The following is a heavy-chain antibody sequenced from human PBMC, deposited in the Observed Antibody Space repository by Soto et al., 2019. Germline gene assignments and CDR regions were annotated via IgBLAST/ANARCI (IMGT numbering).Heavy chain of an antibody. D-gene: IGHD3-3*01. CDR3: ARGVNITILGVVTFDY. J-gene: IGHJ4*02. Sequence: QVQLQQWGAGLLKPSETLSLTCAVYGGSFSGDDWSWIRLPPGTGLELVGEINHYGSTNYNPSLNSRVTISVATSKNPFSLKLSSVTAADTAVYYCARGVNITILGVVTFDYWGQGTLVTVSS. CDR2: INHYGST. V-gene: IGHV4-34*01. CDR1: GGSFSGDD.